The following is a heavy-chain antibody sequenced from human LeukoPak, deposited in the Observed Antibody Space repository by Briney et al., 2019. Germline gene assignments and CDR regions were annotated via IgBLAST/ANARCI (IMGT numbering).Heavy chain of an antibody. Sequence: GGSLRLSCAASGFSFSTHAMGWVRQAPGKGLEWVSSIKGGGNDPFYADSVEGRFTISRDNSKNTLFLQLNSLRAEDSAVYYCAKGGHDFNPFYWWGQGTLVTVSS. CDR1: GFSFSTHA. CDR3: AKGGHDFNPFYW. V-gene: IGHV3-23*01. D-gene: IGHD2-21*02. CDR2: IKGGGNDP. J-gene: IGHJ4*02.